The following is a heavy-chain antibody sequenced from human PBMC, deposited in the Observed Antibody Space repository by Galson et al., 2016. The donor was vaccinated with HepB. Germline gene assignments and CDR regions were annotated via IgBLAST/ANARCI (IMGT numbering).Heavy chain of an antibody. CDR3: AKSGSTGGIDY. CDR1: GFTLSSYS. Sequence: SLRLSCAASGFTLSSYSLNWVRQAPGKGLEWVSSITGRSSHIFYADSVRGRFTVSRDNVKNSLSLQMNSLRADDTAVYFCAKSGSTGGIDYWGQGTLVTVSS. CDR2: ITGRSSHI. D-gene: IGHD2-8*02. V-gene: IGHV3-21*01. J-gene: IGHJ4*02.